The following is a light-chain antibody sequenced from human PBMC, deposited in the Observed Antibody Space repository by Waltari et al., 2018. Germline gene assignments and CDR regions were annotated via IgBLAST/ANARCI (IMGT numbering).Light chain of an antibody. CDR1: ILRTYY. CDR2: GKN. Sequence: SSDLTQAPDVSVALGQTVRITCQGDILRTYYGNWCRQKPGQAPELVIYGKNNRPPGIPDRFSASSSENTASLIITGAQAEDEADYYCSSRELSGHVVFGGGTRLTVL. CDR3: SSRELSGHVV. J-gene: IGLJ2*01. V-gene: IGLV3-19*01.